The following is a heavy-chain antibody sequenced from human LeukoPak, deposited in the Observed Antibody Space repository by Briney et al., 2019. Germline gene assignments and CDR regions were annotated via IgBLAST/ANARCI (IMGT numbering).Heavy chain of an antibody. CDR3: ARRTSNPVGAIDY. CDR1: GGSISSSNYY. J-gene: IGHJ4*02. D-gene: IGHD1-26*01. CDR2: ISYSGT. V-gene: IGHV4-39*01. Sequence: NPSETLSLTCTVSGGSISSSNYYWGWIRQPPGRGLEWIGSISYSGTYYNPSLKSRLTISVDTSKNHFSLNLRSVTAADTAVYYCARRTSNPVGAIDYWGQGTLVTVSS.